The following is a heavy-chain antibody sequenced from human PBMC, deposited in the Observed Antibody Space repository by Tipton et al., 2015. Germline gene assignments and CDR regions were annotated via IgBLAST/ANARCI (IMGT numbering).Heavy chain of an antibody. V-gene: IGHV1-69*01. CDR1: GGTFSNYA. J-gene: IGHJ3*02. D-gene: IGHD4-23*01. CDR3: ARIGGTASNPFDI. CDR2: IIPIFGTT. Sequence: QLVQSGAEVKKPGSSVKVSCKASGGTFSNYAFTWVRQAPGQGLEWMGWIIPIFGTTNFTQKFQGRVTSIADAYTSTAYMELSSLRSDDTAIYYCARIGGTASNPFDIWGQGTMVIVSS.